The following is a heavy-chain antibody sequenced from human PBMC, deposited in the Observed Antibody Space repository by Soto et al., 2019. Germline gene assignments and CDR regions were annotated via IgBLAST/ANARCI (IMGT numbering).Heavy chain of an antibody. Sequence: GESLKISCKGSGYIFTNYWIGWVRQMPGKGLEWMGIIYPGDSDTRYSPSFQGHVTISADKSISTAYLQWSSLKASDTAMYYCARSGSYDFWSGPYYYYGMDVWGQGTTVTVSS. V-gene: IGHV5-51*01. CDR1: GYIFTNYW. CDR2: IYPGDSDT. D-gene: IGHD3-3*01. CDR3: ARSGSYDFWSGPYYYYGMDV. J-gene: IGHJ6*02.